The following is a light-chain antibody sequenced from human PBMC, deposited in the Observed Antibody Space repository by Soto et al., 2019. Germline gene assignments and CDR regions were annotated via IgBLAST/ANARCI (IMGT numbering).Light chain of an antibody. V-gene: IGKV3-15*01. J-gene: IGKJ1*01. Sequence: EIVMTQSPATLSVSPGERATLSCRASQSVSSNLAWYPQKPGQAPRLLIYGASTRATGIPARFSGSGSGTAFTLTISSLQSEDLAVYYCQQYNNWPLWTFGQGTKVEIK. CDR2: GAS. CDR1: QSVSSN. CDR3: QQYNNWPLWT.